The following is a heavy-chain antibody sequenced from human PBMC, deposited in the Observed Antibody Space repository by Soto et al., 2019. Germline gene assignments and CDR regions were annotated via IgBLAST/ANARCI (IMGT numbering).Heavy chain of an antibody. V-gene: IGHV1-69*12. CDR2: IIPIFGTA. CDR1: GGTFSSYA. Sequence: QVQLVQSGAEVKKPGSSVKVSCKASGGTFSSYAISWVRQAPGQGLEWMGGIIPIFGTANYAQKFQGRVTITAGESTGTAYMELSSLRSEDTDVYYCARPLMRDGYRQYFQHWGQGTLVTVSS. J-gene: IGHJ1*01. CDR3: ARPLMRDGYRQYFQH. D-gene: IGHD5-12*01.